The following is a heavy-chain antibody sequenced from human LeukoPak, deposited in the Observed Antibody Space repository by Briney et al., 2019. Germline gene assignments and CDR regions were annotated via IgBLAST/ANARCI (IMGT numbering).Heavy chain of an antibody. CDR2: IYYSGST. Sequence: SETLSLTCTVSGGSISSSSYYWGWIRQPPGKGLEWIGSIYYSGSTYYNPSLKSRVTISVDTSKNQFSLKLSSVTAADTAVYYCARDGVDTDDYWGQGTLVTVSS. J-gene: IGHJ4*02. V-gene: IGHV4-39*07. CDR3: ARDGVDTDDY. D-gene: IGHD5-18*01. CDR1: GGSISSSSYY.